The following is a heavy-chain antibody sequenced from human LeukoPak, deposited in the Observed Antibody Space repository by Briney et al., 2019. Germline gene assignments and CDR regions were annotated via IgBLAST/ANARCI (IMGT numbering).Heavy chain of an antibody. V-gene: IGHV3-9*03. J-gene: IGHJ4*02. CDR2: ISWNSGSI. Sequence: PGGSLRLSCAASGFTFDDYAMHWVRQAPGKGLGWVSGISWNSGSIGYADSVKGRFTISRDNAKNSLYLQMNSLRAEDMALYYCAKDSNSVPGYSSGWFDYWGQGTLVTVSS. CDR1: GFTFDDYA. CDR3: AKDSNSVPGYSSGWFDY. D-gene: IGHD6-19*01.